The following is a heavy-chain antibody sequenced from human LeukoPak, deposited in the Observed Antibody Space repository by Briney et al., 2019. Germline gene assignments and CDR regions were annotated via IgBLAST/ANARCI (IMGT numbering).Heavy chain of an antibody. Sequence: PSETLSLTCTVSGGSISSGTYYWGWIRQPPGKGLEWTGYIYYSGSSKYSPSLKSRVTMSVDTSKNQFSLKLSSVTAADTAVYYCARYDSSGFALENWGQGTLVTVSS. CDR3: ARYDSSGFALEN. D-gene: IGHD3-22*01. CDR1: GGSISSGTYY. CDR2: IYYSGSS. J-gene: IGHJ4*02. V-gene: IGHV4-61*01.